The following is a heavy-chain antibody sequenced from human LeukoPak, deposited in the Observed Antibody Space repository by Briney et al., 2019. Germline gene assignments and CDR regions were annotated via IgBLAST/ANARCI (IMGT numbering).Heavy chain of an antibody. CDR1: GFTFSSYA. D-gene: IGHD3-10*01. J-gene: IGHJ4*02. CDR2: ISYDGSNK. V-gene: IGHV3-30*04. CDR3: ASRGEFDY. Sequence: GGSLRLSCAASGFTFSSYAMHWVRQASGKGLEWVAVISYDGSNKYYADSVKGRFTISRDNSKNTLYLQMNSLRAEDTAVYYCASRGEFDYWGQGTLVTVSS.